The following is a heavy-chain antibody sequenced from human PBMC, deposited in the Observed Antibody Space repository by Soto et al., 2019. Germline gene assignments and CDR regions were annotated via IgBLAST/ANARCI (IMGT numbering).Heavy chain of an antibody. J-gene: IGHJ6*02. V-gene: IGHV3-21*01. D-gene: IGHD3-3*01. CDR1: GFTFSSYS. Sequence: GGSLRLSCAASGFTFSSYSMNWVRQAPGKGLEWVSSISSSSSYIYYADSVKGRFTISRDNAKNSLYLQMNSLRAEDTAVYYCARAGGDFWSGYSDGSFYYGMDVWGQGTTVTVSS. CDR2: ISSSSSYI. CDR3: ARAGGDFWSGYSDGSFYYGMDV.